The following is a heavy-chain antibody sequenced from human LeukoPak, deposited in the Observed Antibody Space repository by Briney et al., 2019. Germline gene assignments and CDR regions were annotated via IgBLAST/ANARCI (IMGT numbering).Heavy chain of an antibody. Sequence: GGSLRLSCAASGFAFSTHYMNWVRQAPGKGLEWVSIIFSAGTTYYADSVQGRFIMSRDNSKSTVYLQMNNLRAEDTAVYYCAKGDTNSFLADNWGQGTQVTVSS. CDR1: GFAFSTHY. CDR3: AKGDTNSFLADN. CDR2: IFSAGTT. J-gene: IGHJ4*02. V-gene: IGHV3-53*01. D-gene: IGHD2-8*01.